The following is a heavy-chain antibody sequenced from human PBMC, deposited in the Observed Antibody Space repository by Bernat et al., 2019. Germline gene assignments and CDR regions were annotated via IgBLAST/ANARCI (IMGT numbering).Heavy chain of an antibody. V-gene: IGHV3-23*01. D-gene: IGHD6-6*01. CDR3: AKFKGQVLGNYCMNV. CDR2: VSGGGST. J-gene: IGHJ6*03. CDR1: GFSFDTFA. Sequence: QLMESGGGLVQPGGSLRLSCAASGFSFDTFAMAWVRQAPGKGLEWVSTVSGGGSTYYADPVKGRFTISRDNSKKIVYLQMNSLRVDDTAVFYCAKFKGQVLGNYCMNVWGKGTTVTVS.